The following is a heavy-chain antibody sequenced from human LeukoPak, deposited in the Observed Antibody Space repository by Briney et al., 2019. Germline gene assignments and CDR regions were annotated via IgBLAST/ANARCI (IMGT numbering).Heavy chain of an antibody. D-gene: IGHD3-22*01. CDR3: ARVTRDYYDSPYYFDY. Sequence: SETLSLTCTVSGGSISSSSYYWGWIRQPPGKGLEWIGSIYYSGSTYYNPSLKSRVTISVDTSKNQFSLKLSSVTAADTAVYYCARVTRDYYDSPYYFDYWGQGTLVTVSS. CDR1: GGSISSSSYY. V-gene: IGHV4-39*01. J-gene: IGHJ4*02. CDR2: IYYSGST.